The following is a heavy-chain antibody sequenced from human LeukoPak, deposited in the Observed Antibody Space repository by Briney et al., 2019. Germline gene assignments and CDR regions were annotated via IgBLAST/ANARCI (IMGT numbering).Heavy chain of an antibody. CDR1: GGSISSSSYY. Sequence: PSETLSLTCTVSGGSISSSSYYWGWIRQPPGKGLEWIGSIYYSGSTYYNPSLKSRVTISVDTSKNQFSLKLSSVTAADTAVYYCARDTYDILTGFLVTMDYYYMDVWGKGTTVTVSS. J-gene: IGHJ6*03. D-gene: IGHD3-9*01. CDR3: ARDTYDILTGFLVTMDYYYMDV. V-gene: IGHV4-39*02. CDR2: IYYSGST.